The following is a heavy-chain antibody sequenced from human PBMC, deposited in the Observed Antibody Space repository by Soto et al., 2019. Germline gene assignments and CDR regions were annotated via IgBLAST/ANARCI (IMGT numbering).Heavy chain of an antibody. J-gene: IGHJ6*02. D-gene: IGHD6-19*01. CDR1: GYTFTSYY. Sequence: ASVKVSCNASGYTFTSYYMHWVRQAPGQGLEWMGIINPSGGSTSYAQKFQGRVTMTRDTSTSTVYMELSSLRSEDTAVYYCARDKRSSGWYALYEYYGMDVWGQGTTVTVSS. V-gene: IGHV1-46*01. CDR2: INPSGGST. CDR3: ARDKRSSGWYALYEYYGMDV.